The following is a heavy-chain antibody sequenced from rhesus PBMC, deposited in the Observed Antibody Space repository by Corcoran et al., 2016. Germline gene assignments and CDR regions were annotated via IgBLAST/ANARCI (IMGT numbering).Heavy chain of an antibody. CDR2: IYGSSTST. CDR3: ARVYSSWSGEYLEF. CDR1: GGSISDNYR. J-gene: IGHJ1*01. V-gene: IGHV4S10*01. Sequence: QVQLQESGPGVVKPSETLSLTCAVSGGSISDNYRWSWIRQPPGKGLEWIGYIYGSSTSTKYNPSLKSRVTISKDTSKKQFSLKVSSGTAADTAVYYCARVYSSWSGEYLEFWGQGALVTVSA. D-gene: IGHD6-13*01.